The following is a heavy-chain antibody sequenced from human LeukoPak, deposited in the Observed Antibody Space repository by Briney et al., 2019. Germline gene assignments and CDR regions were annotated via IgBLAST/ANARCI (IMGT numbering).Heavy chain of an antibody. J-gene: IGHJ3*02. Sequence: ASVKVSCKASGYTFTSYGISWVRQAPGQGLEWMGWISAYNGNTNYAQTLQGRVTMTTDTSTSTAYMELRSLRSDDTAVYYCARVPRPGRGVMGGAFDIWGQGTMVTVSS. V-gene: IGHV1-18*01. CDR2: ISAYNGNT. CDR1: GYTFTSYG. CDR3: ARVPRPGRGVMGGAFDI. D-gene: IGHD3-10*01.